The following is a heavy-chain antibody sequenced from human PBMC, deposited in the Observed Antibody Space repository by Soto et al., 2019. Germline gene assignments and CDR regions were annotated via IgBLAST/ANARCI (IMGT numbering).Heavy chain of an antibody. V-gene: IGHV1-2*02. Sequence: ASVKVSCKASVFSVDTTYCIHWVRRAPGQGLEWMGSINPNSGDTNYAQNFQGRVTMTRDTSISTAYMEVSSLTSDDTAVYYCGSPRSGPSPDIGHWGHGTVVTVSS. J-gene: IGHJ4*01. CDR3: GSPRSGPSPDIGH. D-gene: IGHD2-15*01. CDR2: INPNSGDT. CDR1: VFSVDTTYC.